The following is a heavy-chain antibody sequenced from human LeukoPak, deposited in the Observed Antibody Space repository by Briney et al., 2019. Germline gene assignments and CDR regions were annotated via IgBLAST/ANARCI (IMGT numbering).Heavy chain of an antibody. CDR3: AKVLTLDYYDSSGYYDY. J-gene: IGHJ4*02. D-gene: IGHD3-22*01. Sequence: GGSLRLSCAVSGITLSNYGMSWVRQAPGKGLEWVAGISDSGGSTNYADSVKGRFTISRDNSKNTLYLQMNSLRAEDTAVYYCAKVLTLDYYDSSGYYDYWGQGTLVTVSS. V-gene: IGHV3-23*01. CDR2: ISDSGGST. CDR1: GITLSNYG.